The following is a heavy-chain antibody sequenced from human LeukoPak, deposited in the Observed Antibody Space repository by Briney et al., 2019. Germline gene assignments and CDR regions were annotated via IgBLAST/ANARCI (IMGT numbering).Heavy chain of an antibody. J-gene: IGHJ5*02. CDR3: ARHARGIAVGGLNWFDP. V-gene: IGHV4-34*01. D-gene: IGHD6-19*01. Sequence: LSCAASGFTFSSYEMNWVRQPPGKGLEWIGEINHSGSTNYNPSLKSRVTISVDTSKNQFSLKLSSVTAADTAVYYCARHARGIAVGGLNWFDPWGQGTLVTVSS. CDR1: GFTFSSYE. CDR2: INHSGST.